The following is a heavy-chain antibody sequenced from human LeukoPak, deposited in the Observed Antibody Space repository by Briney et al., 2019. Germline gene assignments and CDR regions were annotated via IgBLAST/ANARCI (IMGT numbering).Heavy chain of an antibody. CDR1: GGSFSNYA. J-gene: IGHJ6*02. D-gene: IGHD5-12*01. Sequence: SVTVSCTASGGSFSNYAISWVRQAPGQGLEWMGRIITILGVANDAQKFQGRVTITADKSTSTAYMELSSLRSEDTAVYYCARDNGYSGYDSYYYYYYGMDVWGQGTTVTVSS. V-gene: IGHV1-69*04. CDR2: IITILGVA. CDR3: ARDNGYSGYDSYYYYYYGMDV.